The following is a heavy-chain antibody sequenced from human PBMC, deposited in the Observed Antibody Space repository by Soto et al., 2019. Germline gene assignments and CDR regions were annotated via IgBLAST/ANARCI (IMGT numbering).Heavy chain of an antibody. D-gene: IGHD1-7*01. CDR1: GYTFIGHY. CDR2: TNPSSGAT. CDR3: AREAGTTGNYYFGMDV. Sequence: QVQLVQSGAEVKKPGASVKVSCNASGYTFIGHYLHWVRQAPVQGLELLGWTNPSSGATTFAQKFQGRVNMTRDTSIITAYLELSRLRSDDTAIYYWAREAGTTGNYYFGMDVWGKGTTVTVSS. V-gene: IGHV1-2*02. J-gene: IGHJ6*04.